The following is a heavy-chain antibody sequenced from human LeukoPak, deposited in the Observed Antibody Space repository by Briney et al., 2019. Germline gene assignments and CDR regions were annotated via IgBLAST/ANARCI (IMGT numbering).Heavy chain of an antibody. V-gene: IGHV3-48*04. CDR1: GLIFSTYS. CDR3: ASFRPRDY. J-gene: IGHJ4*02. CDR2: ISSTSTI. Sequence: GGSLRLSCAASGLIFSTYSMNWVRQAPGKGLEWLSYISSTSTIYYADSVKGRFTISRDNAKNSLYLQMNSLRAEDTAVYYCASFRPRDYWGQGTLVTVSS.